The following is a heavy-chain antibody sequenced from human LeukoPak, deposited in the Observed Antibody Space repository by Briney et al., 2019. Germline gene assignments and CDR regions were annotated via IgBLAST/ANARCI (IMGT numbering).Heavy chain of an antibody. D-gene: IGHD1-26*01. CDR1: GFTFSSYE. V-gene: IGHV3-48*03. CDR3: ARDSGTYFQYFDY. Sequence: GGSLRLSCAASGFTFSSYEMNWVRQAPGKGLEWVSYISSSGSTIYYADSVKGRFTSSRDNAKSSLYLQMNSLRAEDTAVYYCARDSGTYFQYFDYWGQGTLVTVSS. J-gene: IGHJ4*02. CDR2: ISSSGSTI.